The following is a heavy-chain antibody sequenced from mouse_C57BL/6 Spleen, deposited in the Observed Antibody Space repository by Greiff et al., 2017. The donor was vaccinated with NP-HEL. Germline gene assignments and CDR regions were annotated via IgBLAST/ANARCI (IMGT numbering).Heavy chain of an antibody. CDR3: ARGANWDPFAY. J-gene: IGHJ3*01. V-gene: IGHV1-61*01. CDR1: GYTFTSYW. CDR2: IYPSDSET. D-gene: IGHD4-1*01. Sequence: VQLQQPGAELVRPGSSVKLSCKASGYTFTSYWMDWVKQRPGQGLEWIGNIYPSDSETHYNQKFKDKATLTVDKSSSTAYMPLSSLTSEDSAVYYCARGANWDPFAYWGQGTLVTVSA.